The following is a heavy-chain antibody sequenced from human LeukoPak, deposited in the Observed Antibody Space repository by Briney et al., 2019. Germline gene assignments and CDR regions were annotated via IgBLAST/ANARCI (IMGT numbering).Heavy chain of an antibody. J-gene: IGHJ3*02. CDR2: INPSGGST. D-gene: IGHD1-26*01. Sequence: ASVKVSCKASGYTFTSYYMHWVRQPPGQGLEWMGIINPSGGSTSYAQKFQGRVTMTSDTSTRTVYMELSSLRSEHTAVYYCASPIVGATPDAFDIWGQGTMVTVSS. CDR1: GYTFTSYY. CDR3: ASPIVGATPDAFDI. V-gene: IGHV1-46*01.